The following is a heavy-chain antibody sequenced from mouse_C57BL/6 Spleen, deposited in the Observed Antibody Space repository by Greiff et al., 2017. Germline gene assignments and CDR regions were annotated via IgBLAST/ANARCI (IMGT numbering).Heavy chain of an antibody. Sequence: EVKLVESGGGLVKPGGSLKLSCAASGFTFSSYAMSWVRQTPEKRLEWVATISDGGSYTDYPDNVKGRFTISRDNAKNNLYLQMSHLKSGDTAMYYCAREYSSGDYFDYWGQGTTLTVSS. CDR3: AREYSSGDYFDY. J-gene: IGHJ2*01. CDR2: ISDGGSYT. D-gene: IGHD3-2*02. V-gene: IGHV5-4*01. CDR1: GFTFSSYA.